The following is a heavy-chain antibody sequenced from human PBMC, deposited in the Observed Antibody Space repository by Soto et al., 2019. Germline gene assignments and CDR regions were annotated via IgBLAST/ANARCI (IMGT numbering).Heavy chain of an antibody. Sequence: QVQLQESGPGLVKPSQTLSLTCTVSGGSISSGGYYWSLIRQHPGKGLEWIGYIHYSGNTLYNTSLKSRVTMSVDTSKNQFSLKLSSVTAEDTAVYYCGKAIGIDFSWFDPWGQGTLVPVSS. CDR1: GGSISSGGYY. CDR2: IHYSGNT. D-gene: IGHD3-3*01. CDR3: GKAIGIDFSWFDP. V-gene: IGHV4-31*03. J-gene: IGHJ5*02.